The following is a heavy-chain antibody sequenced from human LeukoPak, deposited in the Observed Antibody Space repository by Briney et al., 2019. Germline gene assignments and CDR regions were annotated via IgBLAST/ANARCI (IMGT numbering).Heavy chain of an antibody. J-gene: IGHJ4*02. D-gene: IGHD5-12*01. Sequence: GGSLRLSCVASGFTVSSTHMSWYRQAPGKGLEWVSVIYNRGDRNYADSVKGRFTISRDNSKNTLYLQMNSLRAEDTAVYYCAREAEWLRFDYWGQGTLVTVSS. CDR1: GFTVSSTH. V-gene: IGHV3-66*03. CDR3: AREAEWLRFDY. CDR2: IYNRGDR.